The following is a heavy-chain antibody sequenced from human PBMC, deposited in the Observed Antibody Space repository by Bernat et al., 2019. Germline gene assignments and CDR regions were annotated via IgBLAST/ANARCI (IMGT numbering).Heavy chain of an antibody. J-gene: IGHJ1*01. CDR3: ARGRTGYSSGDFQH. CDR1: GYTFTGYY. V-gene: IGHV1-2*06. Sequence: QVQLVQSGAEVKKPGASVKVSCKASGYTFTGYYMHWVRQAPGQGLEWMGRINPNSGGTNYAQKFQGRVTMTRDTSISTAYMELSRRGSDDTAVYYCARGRTGYSSGDFQHWGQGTLVTVSS. D-gene: IGHD6-19*01. CDR2: INPNSGGT.